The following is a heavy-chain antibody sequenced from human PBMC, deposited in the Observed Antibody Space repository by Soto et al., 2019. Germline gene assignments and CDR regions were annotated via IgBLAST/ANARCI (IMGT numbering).Heavy chain of an antibody. CDR2: IYYSGST. CDR3: ARGEYCSGGSCYNWFDP. CDR1: GGSISSYY. Sequence: PSETLSLTCTVSGGSISSYYWSWIRQPLGKGLEWIGYIYYSGSTNYNPSLKSRVTISVDTSKNQFSLKLSSVTAADTAVYYCARGEYCSGGSCYNWFDPWGQGTLVTVSS. D-gene: IGHD2-15*01. J-gene: IGHJ5*02. V-gene: IGHV4-59*01.